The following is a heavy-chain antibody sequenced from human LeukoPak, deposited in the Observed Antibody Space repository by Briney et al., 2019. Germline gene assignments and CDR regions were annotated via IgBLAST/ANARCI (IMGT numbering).Heavy chain of an antibody. J-gene: IGHJ4*02. Sequence: GGSLRLSCAASGFTFSSYDMDWVRHATGKGLEWVSAIGTAGDTYYPGSVKGRFTISRENAKNSLYLQMNSLRAGDTAVYYCARSPRDGYLFDYWGQGTLVTVSS. CDR1: GFTFSSYD. V-gene: IGHV3-13*01. D-gene: IGHD5-24*01. CDR3: ARSPRDGYLFDY. CDR2: IGTAGDT.